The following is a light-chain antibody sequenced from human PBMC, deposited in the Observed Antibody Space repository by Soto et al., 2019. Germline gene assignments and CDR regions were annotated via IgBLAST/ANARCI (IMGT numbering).Light chain of an antibody. Sequence: VLTQPPSVSGAPGQRVTISCTGSSSNIGAGYDVHWYQQFPGTAPKLLIFGNSDRPSGVPDRFSGSKSGTSASLAITGLQAEDEADYFCQSYDSSLSTYVFGTGTKVTVL. CDR2: GNS. CDR3: QSYDSSLSTYV. J-gene: IGLJ1*01. V-gene: IGLV1-40*01. CDR1: SSNIGAGYD.